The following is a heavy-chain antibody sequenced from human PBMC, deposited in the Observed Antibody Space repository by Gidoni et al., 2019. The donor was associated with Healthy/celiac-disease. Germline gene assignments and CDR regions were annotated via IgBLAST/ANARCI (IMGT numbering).Heavy chain of an antibody. D-gene: IGHD3-22*01. Sequence: QVQLVESVGGVVQPGRSLSLSCSAPGFTFSRDAMPWVRQAPGTVLEWVAVISYDGGNKYYADTLKGRFTISRDNSKNTLYLQMNGLRAEDTAVYYCAVSGYHDYWGQGTLVTVSS. CDR2: ISYDGGNK. J-gene: IGHJ4*02. CDR3: AVSGYHDY. V-gene: IGHV3-30-3*01. CDR1: GFTFSRDA.